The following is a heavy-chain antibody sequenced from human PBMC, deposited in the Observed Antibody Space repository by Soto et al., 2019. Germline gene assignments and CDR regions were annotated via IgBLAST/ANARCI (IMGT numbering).Heavy chain of an antibody. D-gene: IGHD1-7*01. CDR3: AIDPGWNYDY. CDR2: INAGNGNT. CDR1: GYTFTSYA. J-gene: IGHJ4*02. Sequence: QVQLVQSGAEEKKPGASVKVSCKASGYTFTSYAMHWERQAPGQRLEWMGWINAGNGNTKYSQKFQGRVTITRDTSASTAYTELSTLRSEDTAVYYCAIDPGWNYDYWGQGTLVTVSS. V-gene: IGHV1-3*05.